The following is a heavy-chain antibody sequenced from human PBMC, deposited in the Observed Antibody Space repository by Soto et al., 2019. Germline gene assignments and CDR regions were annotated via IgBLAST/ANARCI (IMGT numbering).Heavy chain of an antibody. D-gene: IGHD6-19*01. CDR1: GDRVFSSTAA. CDR2: TYYRYKCYN. CDR3: AKDRSGSGWFNALDI. Sequence: PSQTLSLTSAISGDRVFSSTAAWNWIRQSPSRGIEWLGSTYYRYKCYNEYAVSVKSRLTINPDTSKHPLSLQLNSVTAEDTAVYYCAKDRSGSGWFNALDIWGHGTMVTVSS. J-gene: IGHJ3*02. V-gene: IGHV6-1*01.